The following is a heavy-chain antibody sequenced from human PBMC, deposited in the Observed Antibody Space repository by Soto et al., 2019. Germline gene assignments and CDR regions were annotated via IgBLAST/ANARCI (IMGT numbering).Heavy chain of an antibody. CDR1: GDSISRGGYS. J-gene: IGHJ6*02. CDR3: ARGSSSYYEYGMDV. Sequence: PSETLSLTCAVSGDSISRGGYSWTWIRQPPGKALGWIGNIYDSGSTSYNPSLKSRVTISVDTSKNQFSLRLTSVTAADTAVYFCARGSSSYYEYGMDVWGQGTTVNVSS. D-gene: IGHD6-6*01. V-gene: IGHV4-30-2*01. CDR2: IYDSGST.